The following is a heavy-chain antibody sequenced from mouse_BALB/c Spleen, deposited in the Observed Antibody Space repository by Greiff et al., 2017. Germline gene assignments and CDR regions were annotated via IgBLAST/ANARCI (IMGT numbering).Heavy chain of an antibody. CDR1: GYTFTDYN. J-gene: IGHJ1*01. CDR3: ARNYGSSYRYWYFDV. Sequence: EVKVVESGPELVKPGASVKISCKASGYTFTDYNMHWVKQSHGKSLEWIGYIYPYNGGTGYNQKFKSKATLTVDNSSSTAYMELRSLTSEDSAVYYCARNYGSSYRYWYFDVWGAGTTVTVSS. CDR2: IYPYNGGT. V-gene: IGHV1S29*02. D-gene: IGHD1-1*01.